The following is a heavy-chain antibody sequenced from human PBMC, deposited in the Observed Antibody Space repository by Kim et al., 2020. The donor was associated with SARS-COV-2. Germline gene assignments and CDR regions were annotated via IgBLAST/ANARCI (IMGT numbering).Heavy chain of an antibody. CDR2: INHSGST. J-gene: IGHJ6*02. V-gene: IGHV4-34*01. Sequence: SETLSLTCAVYGGSFSGYYWSWIRQPPGKGLEWIGEINHSGSTNYNPSLKSRVTISVDTSKNQFSLKLSSVTAADTAVYYCARGPRGSSRQYGMDGWGQG. CDR3: ARGPRGSSRQYGMDG. CDR1: GGSFSGYY. D-gene: IGHD6-13*01.